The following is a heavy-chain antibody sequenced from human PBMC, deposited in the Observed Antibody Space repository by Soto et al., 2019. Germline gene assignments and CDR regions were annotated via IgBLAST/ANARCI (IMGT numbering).Heavy chain of an antibody. CDR1: GGSVTSDEDY. CDR2: ISDSGST. CDR3: ATESGSTYGYFDH. J-gene: IGHJ4*02. V-gene: IGHV4-30-4*01. D-gene: IGHD5-18*01. Sequence: SETLSLTCTVSGGSVTSDEDYWTWIRQSPGKGLEWIGYISDSGSTGYNPSLKTRLSMSVDRSKNQFTLRLTSVTAADTAVYFCATESGSTYGYFDHWGQGTQVTVSS.